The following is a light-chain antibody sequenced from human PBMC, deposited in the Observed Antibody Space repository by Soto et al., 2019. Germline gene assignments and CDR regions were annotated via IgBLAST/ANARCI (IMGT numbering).Light chain of an antibody. Sequence: DIQMTQSPSTLSVSLGDRVTITCRASQSVNTWLAWYQQKPGIAPNLLIYKASTLESGVPSRFSGSGSGTEFTLTISSLQPDEFATYYCQQYNNYPFTFGQGTKLEIK. CDR1: QSVNTW. CDR3: QQYNNYPFT. CDR2: KAS. J-gene: IGKJ2*01. V-gene: IGKV1-5*03.